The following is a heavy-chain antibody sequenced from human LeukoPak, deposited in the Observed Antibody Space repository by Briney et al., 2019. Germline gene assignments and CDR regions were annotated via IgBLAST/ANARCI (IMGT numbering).Heavy chain of an antibody. V-gene: IGHV4-4*07. CDR2: IYTSGST. CDR1: GGSISSYY. D-gene: IGHD3-22*01. Sequence: SETLSLTCTVSGGSISSYYWSWIRQPAGKGLEWIGRIYTSGSTNYNPSLKSRVIMSVDTSKNQFSLKLSSVTAADTAVYYCAGGSHYYDTRGPNTFDYWGQGTLVTVSS. CDR3: AGGSHYYDTRGPNTFDY. J-gene: IGHJ4*02.